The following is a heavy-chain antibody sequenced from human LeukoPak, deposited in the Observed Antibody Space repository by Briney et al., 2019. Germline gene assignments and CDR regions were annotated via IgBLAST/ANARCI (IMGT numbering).Heavy chain of an antibody. CDR1: GYTFTGYY. CDR2: INPNSGGT. J-gene: IGHJ3*02. V-gene: IGHV1-2*02. CDR3: AMGWAYDSSGSLDAFDI. Sequence: ASVKVSCKASGYTFTGYYMHWVRQAPGQGLEWMGWINPNSGGTNYAQKFQGRVTMTRDTSISTAYMELSRLRSDDTAVYVCAMGWAYDSSGSLDAFDIGGQGTMVTVSS. D-gene: IGHD3-22*01.